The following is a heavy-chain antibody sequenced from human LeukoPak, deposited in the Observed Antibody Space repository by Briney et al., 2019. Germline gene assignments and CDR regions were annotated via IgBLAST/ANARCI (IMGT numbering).Heavy chain of an antibody. J-gene: IGHJ4*02. Sequence: GESLKISCMGSGYSFTSYWIAWVRQMPGKGLEWMGFISPADSDTRYSPSFQGQVTISADKSINTAYLQWSSLKASDTAMYYCARPAYRGSDCLAVWGQGTLVTVSS. CDR3: ARPAYRGSDCLAV. CDR2: ISPADSDT. V-gene: IGHV5-51*01. D-gene: IGHD2-21*02. CDR1: GYSFTSYW.